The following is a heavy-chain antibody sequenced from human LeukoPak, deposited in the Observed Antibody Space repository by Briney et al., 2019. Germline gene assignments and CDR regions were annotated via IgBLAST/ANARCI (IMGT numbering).Heavy chain of an antibody. J-gene: IGHJ3*02. CDR2: ISGSGGST. V-gene: IGHV3-23*01. Sequence: GGSLRLSCAASGFTFSSYAMNWVRQAPGKGLEWVSVISGSGGSTYYADSVKGRFTMSRDNSKNTLYLQMNSLRAEDTAVYYCAKERGNGVRGAFDIWAQGTMVTVSS. CDR3: AKERGNGVRGAFDI. CDR1: GFTFSSYA. D-gene: IGHD4-17*01.